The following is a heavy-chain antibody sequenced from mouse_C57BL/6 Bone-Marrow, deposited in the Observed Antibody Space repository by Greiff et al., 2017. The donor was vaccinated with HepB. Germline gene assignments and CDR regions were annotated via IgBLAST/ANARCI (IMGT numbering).Heavy chain of an antibody. CDR2: ISGGGGNT. Sequence: EVQLQESGGGLVKPGGSLKLSCAASGFTFSSYTMSWVRQTPEKRLEWVATISGGGGNTYYPDSVKGRFTISRDNAKNTLYLQMSSLRSEDTALYYCARGAYYSNYGAMDYWGQGTSVTVSS. D-gene: IGHD2-5*01. J-gene: IGHJ4*01. V-gene: IGHV5-9*04. CDR1: GFTFSSYT. CDR3: ARGAYYSNYGAMDY.